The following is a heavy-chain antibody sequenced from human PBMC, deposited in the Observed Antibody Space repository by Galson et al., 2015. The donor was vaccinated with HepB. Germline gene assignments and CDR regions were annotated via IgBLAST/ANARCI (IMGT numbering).Heavy chain of an antibody. CDR3: ARQGTTVTPVYMDV. J-gene: IGHJ6*03. D-gene: IGHD4-17*01. CDR1: GYTFTTYG. Sequence: QSGAEVKKPGASVKVSCKASGYTFTTYGISWVRQAPGQGLEWMGGISAYNSYTNYAQKLQGRVTMTTDTSTSTAYMELRSLRSDDTAVYYCARQGTTVTPVYMDVWGQGTTVTVSS. CDR2: ISAYNSYT. V-gene: IGHV1-18*04.